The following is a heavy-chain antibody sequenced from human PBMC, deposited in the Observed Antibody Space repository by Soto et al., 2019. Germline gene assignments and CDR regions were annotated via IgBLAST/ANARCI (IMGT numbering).Heavy chain of an antibody. V-gene: IGHV3-23*01. Sequence: PGGSLRLSCAASGFTFSSYAMSWVCQAQGKGLEWVSAISGSGGSTYYADSVKGRFTISRDNSKNTLYLQMNSLRAENTAVYYCAKDIVLMVYAMGAFDIWGQGTMVTV. CDR1: GFTFSSYA. CDR2: ISGSGGST. J-gene: IGHJ3*02. D-gene: IGHD2-8*01. CDR3: AKDIVLMVYAMGAFDI.